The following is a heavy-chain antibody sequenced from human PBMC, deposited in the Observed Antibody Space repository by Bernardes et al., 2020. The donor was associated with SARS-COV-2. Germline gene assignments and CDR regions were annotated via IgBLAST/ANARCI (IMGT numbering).Heavy chain of an antibody. Sequence: SEPLSLTCTVSGGSISSGGYYWSWLRQHPGKGLEWIGYIYYSGSTYYNPSLKSRVTISVDTSKNQFSLKLSSVTAADTAVYYCARVEGRITIFGVVVNWFDPWGQGTLVTVSS. CDR1: GGSISSGGYY. CDR3: ARVEGRITIFGVVVNWFDP. V-gene: IGHV4-31*03. J-gene: IGHJ5*02. D-gene: IGHD3-3*01. CDR2: IYYSGST.